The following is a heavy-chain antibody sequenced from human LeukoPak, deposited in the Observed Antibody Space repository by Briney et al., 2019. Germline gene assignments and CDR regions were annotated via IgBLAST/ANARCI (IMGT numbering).Heavy chain of an antibody. Sequence: SETLSLTCTVSGDSISSGKYYWSWIRQPPGKGLEWIGCIYYSGSTYYNPSLRSRVTISVDTSKNQFSLKLSSVTAADTAVYYCARDVLTYYGSGSYYILDYWGQGTLVTVSS. CDR1: GDSISSGKYY. J-gene: IGHJ4*02. D-gene: IGHD3-10*01. V-gene: IGHV4-30-4*01. CDR2: IYYSGST. CDR3: ARDVLTYYGSGSYYILDY.